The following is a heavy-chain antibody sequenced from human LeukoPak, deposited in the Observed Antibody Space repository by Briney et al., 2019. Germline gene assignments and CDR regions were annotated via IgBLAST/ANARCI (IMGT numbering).Heavy chain of an antibody. CDR1: GDSISSYY. CDR2: IHTSGST. D-gene: IGHD3-16*01. CDR3: ARRRTLGVSGGCCWFDP. Sequence: DPSETLSLTCTVSGDSISSYYWSWIRQPPGKGLEWIGYIHTSGSTNYNPSLKSRVTISVDTSKNQFSLKLSSVTAADTAVYYCARRRTLGVSGGCCWFDPWGQGTLVTVSS. V-gene: IGHV4-4*09. J-gene: IGHJ5*02.